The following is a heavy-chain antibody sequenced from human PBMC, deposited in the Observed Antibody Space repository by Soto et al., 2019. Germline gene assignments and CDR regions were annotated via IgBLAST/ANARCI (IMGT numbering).Heavy chain of an antibody. Sequence: PGESLKISCKGSGYSFTSYWIGWVRHMPGKGLEWMGIIYPGDSDTRYSPSFQGQVTISADKSISTAYLQWSGPGASDTAMYYCATQYCTSSSCYFDSWGQGTLVTVSS. CDR3: ATQYCTSSSCYFDS. D-gene: IGHD2-15*01. J-gene: IGHJ4*02. V-gene: IGHV5-51*01. CDR1: GYSFTSYW. CDR2: IYPGDSDT.